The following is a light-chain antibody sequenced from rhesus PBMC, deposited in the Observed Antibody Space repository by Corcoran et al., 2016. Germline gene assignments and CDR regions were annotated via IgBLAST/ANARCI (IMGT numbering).Light chain of an antibody. Sequence: DIQMTQSPSSLSASAGDTVTITCRASQGISTYLNWYPQKPGKAPKRLIYAASSLESGVPSRFSGSGSGTEFTLTISSLQPEDFATYYCLQHNSNPWTFGQGTKVEIK. J-gene: IGKJ1*01. CDR3: LQHNSNPWT. V-gene: IGKV1-43*01. CDR1: QGISTY. CDR2: AAS.